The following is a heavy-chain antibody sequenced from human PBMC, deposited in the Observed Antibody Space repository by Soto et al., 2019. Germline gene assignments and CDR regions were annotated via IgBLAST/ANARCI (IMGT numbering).Heavy chain of an antibody. V-gene: IGHV3-15*07. J-gene: IGHJ6*02. CDR1: GFTFSNAW. CDR3: TTGLTMIVVNYYYYYGMDV. CDR2: IKSKTDGGTK. Sequence: GGSLRLSCAASGFTFSNAWMNWVRQAPGKGLEWVGRIKSKTDGGTKDYAAPVKGRFTISRDDSKNTLYLQMNSLKTEDTAVYYCTTGLTMIVVNYYYYYGMDVWGQGTTVTVSS. D-gene: IGHD3-22*01.